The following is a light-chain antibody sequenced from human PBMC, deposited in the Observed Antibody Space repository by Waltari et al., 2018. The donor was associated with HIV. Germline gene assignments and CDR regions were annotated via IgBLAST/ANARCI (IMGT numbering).Light chain of an antibody. J-gene: IGLJ1*01. Sequence: QSALTQPHSVSGSPGQSVTISCTGTSSDVGGYDHVSWYQEYAGKAPKLLIYDVTERPSGVPHRFSGSKSANTASLTISGLQVEDEADYYCCSYAGSYTYVFGTGTKVTVL. V-gene: IGLV2-11*01. CDR1: SSDVGGYDH. CDR3: CSYAGSYTYV. CDR2: DVT.